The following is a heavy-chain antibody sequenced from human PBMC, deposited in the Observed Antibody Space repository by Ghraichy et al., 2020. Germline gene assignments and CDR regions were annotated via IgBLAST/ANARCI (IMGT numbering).Heavy chain of an antibody. Sequence: GESLNISCEGSGYTFTSYWFAWVRQKPGKGLEWMGAIYPGDSDTTYSPSFQGQVTISADKSMNTAYLQWSRLKASDTAIYYCARLNYFGSSGHLDSWGQGTLVTVAS. CDR3: ARLNYFGSSGHLDS. V-gene: IGHV5-51*01. J-gene: IGHJ4*02. D-gene: IGHD3-22*01. CDR2: IYPGDSDT. CDR1: GYTFTSYW.